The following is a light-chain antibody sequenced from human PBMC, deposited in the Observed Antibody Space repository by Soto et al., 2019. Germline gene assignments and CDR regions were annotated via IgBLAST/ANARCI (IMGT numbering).Light chain of an antibody. Sequence: QSVLTQPPSVSGAPGQRVTISCTGSSSNIGAGYDVHWYQQLPGTAPKLLIYGNSNRPSGVPDRFSGSKSGTSASLAITGLQAEDEADYDCQSYDSSLSAVVFGGGTKHTVL. CDR3: QSYDSSLSAVV. J-gene: IGLJ2*01. CDR2: GNS. V-gene: IGLV1-40*01. CDR1: SSNIGAGYD.